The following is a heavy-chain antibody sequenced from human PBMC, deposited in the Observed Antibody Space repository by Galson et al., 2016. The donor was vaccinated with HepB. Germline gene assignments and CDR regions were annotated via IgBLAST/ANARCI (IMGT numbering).Heavy chain of an antibody. CDR3: ASDLPGVNAAECLDY. J-gene: IGHJ4*02. D-gene: IGHD3-3*01. V-gene: IGHV3-30-3*01. Sequence: SLRLSCAASGFTFSTYIMHWVRQAPGKGLEWVALIAYDGSNKYYADSVKGRFTISRDNSKNALDLQMNSLRGEDTAVYYCASDLPGVNAAECLDYWGPGTLVTVAS. CDR2: IAYDGSNK. CDR1: GFTFSTYI.